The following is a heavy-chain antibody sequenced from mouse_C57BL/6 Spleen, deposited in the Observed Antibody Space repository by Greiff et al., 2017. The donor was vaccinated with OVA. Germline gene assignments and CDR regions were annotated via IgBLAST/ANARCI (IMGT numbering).Heavy chain of an antibody. J-gene: IGHJ2*01. CDR1: GYTFTDYY. V-gene: IGHV1-75*01. Sequence: VKLQESGPELVKPGASVKISCKASGYTFTDYYINWVKQRPGQGLEWIGWIFPGSGSTYYNEKFKGKATLTVDKSSSTAYMLLSSLTSEDSAVYFCARLDYYGEGYFDYWGQGTTLTVSS. D-gene: IGHD1-1*01. CDR2: IFPGSGST. CDR3: ARLDYYGEGYFDY.